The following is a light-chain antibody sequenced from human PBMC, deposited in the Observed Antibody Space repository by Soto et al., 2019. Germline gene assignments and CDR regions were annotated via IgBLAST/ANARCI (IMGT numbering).Light chain of an antibody. CDR3: QQYGSSPRT. Sequence: EIVLTQSPVTLSLSPGERATLSCRASQTVSTNYLAWYQQKPGQAPRLLIYGASKRATGIPDSFSGSGSGTDFTLTISRLEPEHFAVYCCQQYGSSPRTFGQGTKVDI. V-gene: IGKV3-20*01. CDR1: QTVSTNY. CDR2: GAS. J-gene: IGKJ1*01.